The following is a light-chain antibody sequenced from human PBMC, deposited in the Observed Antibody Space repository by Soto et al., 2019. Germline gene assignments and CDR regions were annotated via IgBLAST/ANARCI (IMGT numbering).Light chain of an antibody. CDR1: QSVTVNS. V-gene: IGKV3-20*01. Sequence: EILLTQSPSTLSLSPEEGVTLSCRASQSVTVNSLAWYQQKPGQAPRLLIYAASTRAAAVPDRFTGSGSGPDFALTISRLEHEDFGVYYCQQYGDSPLTSGPGTKVDIK. CDR3: QQYGDSPLT. CDR2: AAS. J-gene: IGKJ3*01.